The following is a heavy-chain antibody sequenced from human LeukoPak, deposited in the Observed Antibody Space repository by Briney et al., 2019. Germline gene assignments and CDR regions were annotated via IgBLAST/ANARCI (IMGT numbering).Heavy chain of an antibody. CDR3: ARPLMVRGVIIHFDY. CDR2: IYPGDSDT. Sequence: GESLQISCKGSGYSFTSYWIGWVRQMPGKGLEWMGIIYPGDSDTRYSPSFQGQVTISADKPSTTAYLQWNSLKASDTAIYYCARPLMVRGVIIHFDYWGQGTLVTVSS. V-gene: IGHV5-51*01. D-gene: IGHD3-10*01. CDR1: GYSFTSYW. J-gene: IGHJ4*02.